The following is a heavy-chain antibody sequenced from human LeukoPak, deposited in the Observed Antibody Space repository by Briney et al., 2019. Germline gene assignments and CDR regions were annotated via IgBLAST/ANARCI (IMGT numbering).Heavy chain of an antibody. D-gene: IGHD1-26*01. V-gene: IGHV4-34*01. CDR1: GGSFSGYY. J-gene: IGHJ4*02. CDR3: ARGSGSYLAY. CDR2: INHSGST. Sequence: SETLSLTCAVYGGSFSGYYWSWIRQPPGKGLEWIGEINHSGSTNYNPSLKSRVTISVDTSKNQFSLKLSSVTAADTAVYYCARGSGSYLAYWGQGTLVTVPS.